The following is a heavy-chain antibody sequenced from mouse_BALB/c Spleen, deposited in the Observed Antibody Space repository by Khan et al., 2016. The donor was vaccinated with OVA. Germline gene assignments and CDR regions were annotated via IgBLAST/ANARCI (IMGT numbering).Heavy chain of an antibody. D-gene: IGHD1-1*01. CDR2: TNPTNGRT. V-gene: IGHV1S81*02. CDR1: GYTFTSYW. J-gene: IGHJ2*01. CDR3: ARIKKIVATYFDY. Sequence: QVQLKQSGAELVKAGASVKMSCKASGYTFTSYWMHWVKQRLGQGLEWFAETNPTNGRTYYNEKFKSKATLTVDKSSSTAYMLLSGPTREDSAVYYCARIKKIVATYFDYWGQGTTLTVSS.